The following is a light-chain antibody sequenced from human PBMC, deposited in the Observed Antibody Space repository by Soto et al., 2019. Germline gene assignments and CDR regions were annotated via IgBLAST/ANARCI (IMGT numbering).Light chain of an antibody. CDR3: CSYAGSSNVV. CDR2: EVS. V-gene: IGLV2-23*02. CDR1: SSDVGSYNL. J-gene: IGLJ2*01. Sequence: QSVLPQPASVSGSPGQSITISCTGTSSDVGSYNLVSWYQQHPGKAPKLMIYEVSKRPSGVSNRFSGSKSGNTASLTISWLQAEDEADYYCCSYAGSSNVVFGGGTKLTVL.